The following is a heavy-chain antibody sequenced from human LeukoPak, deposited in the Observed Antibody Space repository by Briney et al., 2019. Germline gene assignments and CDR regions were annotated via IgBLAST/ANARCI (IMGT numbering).Heavy chain of an antibody. Sequence: GGSLRLSCAASGFTFSSYAMSWVRQAPGKGLEWVSTITGSGGGTYYADSVKGRFTISRDNSKNTLYLQMNSLRAEDTAVYYCAKEITMVRGVIDYWGQGNLVTVSS. D-gene: IGHD3-10*01. CDR1: GFTFSSYA. V-gene: IGHV3-23*01. CDR3: AKEITMVRGVIDY. CDR2: ITGSGGGT. J-gene: IGHJ4*02.